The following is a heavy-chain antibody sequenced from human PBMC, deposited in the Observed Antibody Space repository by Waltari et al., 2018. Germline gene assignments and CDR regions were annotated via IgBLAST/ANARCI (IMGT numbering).Heavy chain of an antibody. CDR3: ARPTRGALVDAFDI. Sequence: EVQLLESGGGLVQPGGSLRLSCAASGFTFSSYAMSWVRQAPGKGLEWVSVIYSGGSTYYADSVKGRFTISRDNSKNTLYLQMNSLRAEDTAVYYCARPTRGALVDAFDIWGQGTMVTVSS. V-gene: IGHV3-23*03. D-gene: IGHD3-16*01. CDR1: GFTFSSYA. J-gene: IGHJ3*02. CDR2: IYSGGST.